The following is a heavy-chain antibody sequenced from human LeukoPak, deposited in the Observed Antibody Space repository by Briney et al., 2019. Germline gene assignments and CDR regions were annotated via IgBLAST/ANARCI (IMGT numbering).Heavy chain of an antibody. J-gene: IGHJ5*02. CDR3: ARDYYDSSGYYLYHWFDP. CDR2: IYYSGST. V-gene: IGHV4-59*11. Sequence: PSETLSLTCTVSGGSISSHYWSWIRQPPGKGLEWNGYIYYSGSTNYNPSLKSRVTTSVDTSKNQFSLKPSSVTAADTAVYYCARDYYDSSGYYLYHWFDPWGQGALVTVSS. D-gene: IGHD3-22*01. CDR1: GGSISSHY.